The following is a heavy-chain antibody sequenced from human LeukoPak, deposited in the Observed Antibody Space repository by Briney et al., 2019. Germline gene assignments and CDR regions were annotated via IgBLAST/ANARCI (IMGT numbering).Heavy chain of an antibody. Sequence: GGSLRLSCAASGFTFSSYSMNWVRQAPGKGLEWVSSISSSSSYIYYADSVRGRFTISRDNAKNSLYLQMNSLRAEDTAVYYCARGLRTGFGYSSSWPADFDYWGQGTLVTVSS. CDR1: GFTFSSYS. CDR3: ARGLRTGFGYSSSWPADFDY. V-gene: IGHV3-21*01. J-gene: IGHJ4*02. D-gene: IGHD6-13*01. CDR2: ISSSSSYI.